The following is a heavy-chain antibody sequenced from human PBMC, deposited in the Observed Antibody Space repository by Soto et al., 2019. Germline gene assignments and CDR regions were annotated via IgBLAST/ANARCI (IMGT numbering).Heavy chain of an antibody. J-gene: IGHJ4*02. CDR1: GYTFTSYY. CDR2: INPSGGST. CDR3: ASSYHKLGRDFMPGDY. D-gene: IGHD7-27*01. V-gene: IGHV1-46*03. Sequence: ASVKVSCKASGYTFTSYYMHWVRQAPGQGLEWMGIINPSGGSTSYAQKFQGRVTMTRDTSTSTVYMELSSLRSEDTAVYYCASSYHKLGRDFMPGDYWGQGTLVTVSS.